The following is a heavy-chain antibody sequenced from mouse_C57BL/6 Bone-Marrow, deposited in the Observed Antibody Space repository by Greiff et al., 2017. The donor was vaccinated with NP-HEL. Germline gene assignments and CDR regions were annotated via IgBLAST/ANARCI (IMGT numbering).Heavy chain of an antibody. CDR3: ARKLGRWYYAMDY. D-gene: IGHD4-1*01. V-gene: IGHV1-78*01. J-gene: IGHJ4*01. CDR2: IYPRDGST. CDR1: GYTFTDHT. Sequence: VQLQQSDAELVKPGASVKIPCKVSGYTFTDHTIHWMKQRPEQGLEWIGYIYPRDGSTKYNEKFKGKATLTADKSSSTAYMQLNSLTSEDSAVYFCARKLGRWYYAMDYWGQGTSVTVSS.